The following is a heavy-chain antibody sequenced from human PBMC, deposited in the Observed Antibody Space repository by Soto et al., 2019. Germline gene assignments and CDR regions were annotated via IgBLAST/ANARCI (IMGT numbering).Heavy chain of an antibody. CDR3: AREKGYISGPKNFDS. Sequence: PSETLSLTCTVSGGSVSSGDYFWSWIRQPPGKGLEWIGYIYDSGSSYYNPSLRSRVTTSVDTSKNQFSLKLRSVTAADTAMYYCAREKGYISGPKNFDSWGQGTLVTVSS. CDR1: GGSVSSGDYF. D-gene: IGHD5-12*01. V-gene: IGHV4-30-4*01. CDR2: IYDSGSS. J-gene: IGHJ4*02.